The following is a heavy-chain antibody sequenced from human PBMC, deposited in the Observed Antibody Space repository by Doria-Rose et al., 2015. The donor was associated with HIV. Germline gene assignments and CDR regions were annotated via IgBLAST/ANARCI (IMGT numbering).Heavy chain of an antibody. CDR3: AREGISGSADY. V-gene: IGHV1-46*01. D-gene: IGHD1-20*01. CDR1: GYPLSSFY. J-gene: IGHJ4*02. Sequence: VQSGAEVRSPGASVKLSCKAFGYPLSSFYIHRVRQAAGQGLKWMGIINPSDGTATYGQRFQGRVTLTSDTSTGTVYMDLSSLRSDDTGVYYCAREGISGSADYWGQGTPVTVTP. CDR2: INPSDGTA.